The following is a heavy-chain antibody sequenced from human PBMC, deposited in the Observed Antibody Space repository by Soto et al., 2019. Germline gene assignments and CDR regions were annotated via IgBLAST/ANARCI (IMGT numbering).Heavy chain of an antibody. J-gene: IGHJ4*02. V-gene: IGHV4-59*01. Sequence: SETLSLTCTVSGASISSYYWNWIRQPPGKGLEWIGYMHDSGSTSYNPSLKSRVTISVDTSRNQLSLNLTSVTAADTAVYYCAAPHRYWGQGTLVTVSS. CDR2: MHDSGST. CDR3: AAPHRY. CDR1: GASISSYY. D-gene: IGHD6-6*01.